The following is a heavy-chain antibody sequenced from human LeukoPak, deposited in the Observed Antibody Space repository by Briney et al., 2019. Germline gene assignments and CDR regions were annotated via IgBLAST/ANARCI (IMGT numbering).Heavy chain of an antibody. J-gene: IGHJ3*02. D-gene: IGHD2-2*01. CDR1: VDTSTVYY. CDR2: INPNSGGT. Sequence: ASVKVSCKASVDTSTVYYMHWVRQAPGQGLEWMGWINPNSGGTNYAQKFQGRVTMTRDTSISTAYMELSRLRSDDTAVYYCARGAQLPDAFDIWGQGTMVTVSS. V-gene: IGHV1-2*02. CDR3: ARGAQLPDAFDI.